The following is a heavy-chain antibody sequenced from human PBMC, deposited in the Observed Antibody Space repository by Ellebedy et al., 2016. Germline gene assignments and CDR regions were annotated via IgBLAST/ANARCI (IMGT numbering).Heavy chain of an antibody. CDR3: AREGGGFGELLLDY. J-gene: IGHJ4*02. CDR2: ICYSGST. Sequence: SETLSLTCTVSGGSISSYYWSWIRQPPGKGLEWIGNICYSGSTNYNSALKSRVTISVDTSKNQFSLKLSSVTAADTAGYYCAREGGGFGELLLDYWGQGTLVTVSS. V-gene: IGHV4-59*01. CDR1: GGSISSYY. D-gene: IGHD3-10*01.